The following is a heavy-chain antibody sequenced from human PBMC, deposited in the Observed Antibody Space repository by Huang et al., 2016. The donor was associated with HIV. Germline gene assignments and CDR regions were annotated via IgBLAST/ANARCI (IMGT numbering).Heavy chain of an antibody. Sequence: QLQLQESGPGLVKPSETLSLTCPVSGGSISSSSYYWGWILQSPGKCLEWIGSIYYIGNGYYNPYLKRRVTRSVDRSSNQFSLKMHSVTAADTAVYYCASRTTVTTTSNYHYFYMDVWGKGTTVIVSS. V-gene: IGHV4-39*01. J-gene: IGHJ6*03. CDR3: ASRTTVTTTSNYHYFYMDV. CDR2: IYYIGNG. D-gene: IGHD4-17*01. CDR1: GGSISSSSYY.